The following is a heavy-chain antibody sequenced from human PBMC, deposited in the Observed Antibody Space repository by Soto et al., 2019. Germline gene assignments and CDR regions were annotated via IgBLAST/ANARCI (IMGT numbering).Heavy chain of an antibody. CDR3: ARARVATTVTTSLGLDFEY. V-gene: IGHV3-33*01. Sequence: GWSLRLSCAASGFTFSSYGMHLVRQAPGKGLEWVAVIWYGGSNKYYADSVKGRFTISRDNSKNTLYLQMNSLRAEDTAVYYCARARVATTVTTSLGLDFEYWGEGTLVTVS. D-gene: IGHD4-4*01. J-gene: IGHJ4*02. CDR1: GFTFSSYG. CDR2: IWYGGSNK.